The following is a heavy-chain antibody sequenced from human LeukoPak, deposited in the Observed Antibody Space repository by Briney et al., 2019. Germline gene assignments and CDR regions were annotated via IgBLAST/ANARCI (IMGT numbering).Heavy chain of an antibody. J-gene: IGHJ4*02. D-gene: IGHD6-6*01. V-gene: IGHV3-21*01. CDR1: GFTFSSYS. CDR2: ISSSRSYI. CDR3: TRGEYSSSSDY. Sequence: GGSLRLSCAASGFTFSSYSMNWVRQAPGKGLEWVSSISSSRSYINYADSVKGRFTISRDNAKKSLYLQMNSLRAEDTAVYYCTRGEYSSSSDYWGQGTLVTVSS.